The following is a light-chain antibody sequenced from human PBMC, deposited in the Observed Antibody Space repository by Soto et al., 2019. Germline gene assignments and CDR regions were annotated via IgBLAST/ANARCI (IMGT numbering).Light chain of an antibody. CDR2: EVT. V-gene: IGLV2-18*02. CDR1: RSDIGSFDL. CDR3: ASSTTDSIVV. J-gene: IGLJ2*01. Sequence: QSVLTQPPSVSGSPGQSVTLSCTGTRSDIGSFDLVSWYQQPPGTAPRLIIYEVTHRPSGVPDRFSGSKSGNTASLTISGLQAEDEADYYCASSTTDSIVVFGGGTQLTVL.